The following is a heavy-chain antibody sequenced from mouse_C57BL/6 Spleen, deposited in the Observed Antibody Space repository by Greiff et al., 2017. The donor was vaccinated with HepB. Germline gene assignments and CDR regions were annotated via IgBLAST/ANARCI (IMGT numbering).Heavy chain of an antibody. J-gene: IGHJ4*01. CDR2: ISGGGGNT. Sequence: EVNVVESGGGLVKPGGSLKLSCAASGFTFSSYTMSWVRQTPEKRLEWVATISGGGGNTYYPDSVKGRFTISRDNAKNTLYLQMSSLRSEDTALYYCARQLRNYAMDYWGQGTSVTVSS. CDR3: ARQLRNYAMDY. V-gene: IGHV5-9*01. CDR1: GFTFSSYT.